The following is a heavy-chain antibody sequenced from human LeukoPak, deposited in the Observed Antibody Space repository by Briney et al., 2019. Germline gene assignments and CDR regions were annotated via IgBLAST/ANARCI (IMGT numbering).Heavy chain of an antibody. D-gene: IGHD4-17*01. V-gene: IGHV4-34*01. CDR1: GGSFSGYY. CDR3: AAYGDYVVGDFDY. Sequence: SETLSLTCAVYGGSFSGYYWSWIRQPPGKGLEWIGEINHSGSTNYNPSLKSRVTISVDTSKNQFSLKLSSVTAADTAVYYCAAYGDYVVGDFDYWGQGTLVTVSS. CDR2: INHSGST. J-gene: IGHJ4*02.